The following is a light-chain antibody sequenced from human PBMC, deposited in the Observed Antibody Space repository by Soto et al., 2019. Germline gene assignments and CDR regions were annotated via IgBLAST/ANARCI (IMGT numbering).Light chain of an antibody. J-gene: IGLJ2*01. CDR1: SSNIGSNY. V-gene: IGLV1-47*01. Sequence: QSVLTQPPSASATPGQRVTISCSGSSSNIGSNYVYWYQQLPETAPKLVIYKNDQRPSGVPDRVSGSRSGTSASLAISGLRSEDEGDYFCAAWDDSLSAVLFGGGTKLTVL. CDR3: AAWDDSLSAVL. CDR2: KND.